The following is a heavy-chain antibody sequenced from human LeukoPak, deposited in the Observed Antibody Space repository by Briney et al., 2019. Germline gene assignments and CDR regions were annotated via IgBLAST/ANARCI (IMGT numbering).Heavy chain of an antibody. J-gene: IGHJ4*02. D-gene: IGHD5-12*01. Sequence: GGSLRLSCAASGFIVGNNYMSWVRQAPGKGLEWVGRIKSKTDGGTTDYAAPVKGRFTISRDDSKNTLYLQMNSLKTEDTAVYYCTTDSGYLVYWGQGTLVTVSS. CDR2: IKSKTDGGTT. CDR1: GFIVGNNY. CDR3: TTDSGYLVY. V-gene: IGHV3-15*01.